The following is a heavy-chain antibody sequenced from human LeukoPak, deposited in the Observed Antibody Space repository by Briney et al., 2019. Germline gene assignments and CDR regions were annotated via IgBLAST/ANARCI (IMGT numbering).Heavy chain of an antibody. Sequence: GVSLRLSCAASGFTFDDYAMHWVRQAPGKGLEWVSGISWNSGSIGYADSVKGRFTISRDNAKNSLYLQMNSLRAEDTALYYCAKDWYSSSSVHFDYWGQGTLVTVSS. CDR2: ISWNSGSI. CDR3: AKDWYSSSSVHFDY. V-gene: IGHV3-9*01. CDR1: GFTFDDYA. J-gene: IGHJ4*02. D-gene: IGHD6-6*01.